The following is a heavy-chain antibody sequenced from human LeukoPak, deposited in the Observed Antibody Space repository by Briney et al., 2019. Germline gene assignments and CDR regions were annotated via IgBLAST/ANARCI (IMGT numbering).Heavy chain of an antibody. V-gene: IGHV1-8*03. CDR3: ARGLGSSSPYYYYYMDV. CDR1: GYTFTGHY. D-gene: IGHD6-6*01. Sequence: GASVKVSCKASGYTFTGHYMHWVRQAPGQGLEWMGWMNPNSGNTGYAQKFQGRVTITRNTSISTAYMELSSLRSEDTAVYYCARGLGSSSPYYYYYMDVWGKGTTVTVSS. J-gene: IGHJ6*03. CDR2: MNPNSGNT.